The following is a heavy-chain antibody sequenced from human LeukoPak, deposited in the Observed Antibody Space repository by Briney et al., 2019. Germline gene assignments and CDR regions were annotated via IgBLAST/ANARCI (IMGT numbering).Heavy chain of an antibody. CDR3: ARDKGPAAGSFVYFDY. CDR1: GFTFSDYY. CDR2: ISSSGSTI. Sequence: GGSLRLSCAASGFTFSDYYMSWIRQAPGKGLERVSYISSSGSTIYYADSVKGRFTISRDNAKNSLYLQMNSLRAEDTAVYYCARDKGPAAGSFVYFDYWGQGTLVTVSS. J-gene: IGHJ4*02. V-gene: IGHV3-11*01. D-gene: IGHD6-13*01.